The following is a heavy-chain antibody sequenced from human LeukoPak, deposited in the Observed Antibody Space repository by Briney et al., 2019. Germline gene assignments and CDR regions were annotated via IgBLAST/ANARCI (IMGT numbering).Heavy chain of an antibody. V-gene: IGHV5-51*01. CDR1: GYSFPNYW. J-gene: IGHJ3*01. CDR3: ALRVGRNGYKG. CDR2: IYPGDSDT. Sequence: GESLKISFEGSGYSFPNYWIGWVRPMPGKGLEWMGIIYPGDSDTRYSPSFQGQVTISADKSISTAYLHWTSLQASDTAMYYCALRVGRNGYKGWGQGTMVTVSS. D-gene: IGHD5-24*01.